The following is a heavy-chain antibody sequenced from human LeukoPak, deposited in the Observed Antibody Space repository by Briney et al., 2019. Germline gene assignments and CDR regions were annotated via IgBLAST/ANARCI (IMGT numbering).Heavy chain of an antibody. Sequence: ASVKVSCKASGYTFTGYYMHWVRQAPGQGLEWMGWINPNSGGTNYAQKFQGRVTMTRDMSISTAYMELSRLRSDDTAVYYCARVLVATILFDYWGQGTLVTVSS. CDR3: ARVLVATILFDY. CDR2: INPNSGGT. J-gene: IGHJ4*02. CDR1: GYTFTGYY. V-gene: IGHV1-2*02. D-gene: IGHD5-12*01.